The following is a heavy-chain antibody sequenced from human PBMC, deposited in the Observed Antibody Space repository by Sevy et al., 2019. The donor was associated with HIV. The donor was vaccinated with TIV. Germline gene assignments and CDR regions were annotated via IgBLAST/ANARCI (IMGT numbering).Heavy chain of an antibody. CDR3: AKDRVSGTYYTGDFDY. J-gene: IGHJ4*02. CDR2: ISITGGST. CDR1: GFTFSIYA. D-gene: IGHD3-10*01. Sequence: GGSLRLSCAASGFTFSIYAMSWVRQVPGKGLEWVSVISITGGSTYYADSVKGRFTISRDNSKNTLYLQMNTLRAEDTAVYYCAKDRVSGTYYTGDFDYWGQGTLVTVSS. V-gene: IGHV3-23*01.